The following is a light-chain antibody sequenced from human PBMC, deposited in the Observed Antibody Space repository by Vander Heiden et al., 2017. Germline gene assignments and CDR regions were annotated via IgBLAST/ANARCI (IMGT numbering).Light chain of an antibody. Sequence: HSALTQPDSVSGSPGQSITISCTVTSSDVGGYNYVSWYQQHPGKAPKLMIYDVSNRPSGVSTRFSGSKSGNTASLPISGLQAEDEADYYCSSYTSSSTLVFGGGTKLTVL. CDR3: SSYTSSSTLV. V-gene: IGLV2-14*03. J-gene: IGLJ3*02. CDR1: SSDVGGYNY. CDR2: DVS.